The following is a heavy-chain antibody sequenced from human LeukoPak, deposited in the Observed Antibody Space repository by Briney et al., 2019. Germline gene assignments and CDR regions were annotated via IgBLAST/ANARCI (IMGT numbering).Heavy chain of an antibody. CDR3: ARVHYDSSAPFAFDI. CDR2: IYHSGST. J-gene: IGHJ3*02. Sequence: PSETLSLTCTVSGYSISSGYYWGWIRQPPGKGLEWIGSIYHSGSTYYNPSLKSRVTISVDTSKNQFSLKLSSVTAADTAVYYCARVHYDSSAPFAFDIWGQGTMVTVSS. CDR1: GYSISSGYY. D-gene: IGHD3-22*01. V-gene: IGHV4-38-2*02.